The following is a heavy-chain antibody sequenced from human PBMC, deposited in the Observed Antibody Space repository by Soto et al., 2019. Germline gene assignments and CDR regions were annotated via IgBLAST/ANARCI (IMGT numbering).Heavy chain of an antibody. CDR1: GFASSSSA. Sequence: EVQLLESGGGLVQPGGSLRLSCAASGFASSSSAMSWVRQAPGKGLEWVSTISGSSGSTNYADSVKGRFTISRDNSKNTLYLQMNSLKAEDTAGYYYAKGGGGVEYYFDYWGQGTLVTVSS. V-gene: IGHV3-23*01. D-gene: IGHD3-16*01. CDR2: ISGSSGST. J-gene: IGHJ4*02. CDR3: AKGGGGVEYYFDY.